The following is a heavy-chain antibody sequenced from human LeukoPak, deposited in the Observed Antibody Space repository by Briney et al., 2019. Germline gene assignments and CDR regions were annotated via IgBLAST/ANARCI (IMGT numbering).Heavy chain of an antibody. D-gene: IGHD6-13*01. V-gene: IGHV1-18*01. CDR1: GYTFTSYG. J-gene: IGHJ3*02. CDR2: ISAYNGNT. CDR3: ARAGTGYSSSWFRAFDI. Sequence: ASVKVSCKASGYTFTSYGISWVRQAPGQGLEWMGWISAYNGNTNYAQKLQGRVTMTTDTSTSTAYMELRSLRSDDTAVYYCARAGTGYSSSWFRAFDIWGQGTMVTVSS.